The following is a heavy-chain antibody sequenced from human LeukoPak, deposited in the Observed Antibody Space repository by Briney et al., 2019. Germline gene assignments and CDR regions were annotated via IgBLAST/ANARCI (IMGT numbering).Heavy chain of an antibody. D-gene: IGHD3-22*01. CDR2: IIHILGIA. CDR3: ARALTYYYDSSGYLDY. CDR1: GGTFSSYT. V-gene: IGHV1-69*02. Sequence: ASVKVSCKASGGTFSSYTISWVRQAPGQGLEWMGRIIHILGIANYAQKFQGRVTITADKSTSTAYMELSSLRSEDTAVYYCARALTYYYDSSGYLDYWGQGTLVTVSS. J-gene: IGHJ4*02.